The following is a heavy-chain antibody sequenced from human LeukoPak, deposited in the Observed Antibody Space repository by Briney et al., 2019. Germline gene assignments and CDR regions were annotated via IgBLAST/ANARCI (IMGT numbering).Heavy chain of an antibody. CDR2: ISGSGGST. V-gene: IGHV3-23*01. Sequence: PGGSLRLSCAASGFSFSTYWMSWVRQAPGKGLEWVSAISGSGGSTYYADSVKGRFTISRDNSKNTLYLQMNSLRAEDTAVYYCAKDLRRYYDSSGYYRNAFDIWGQGTMVTVSS. CDR1: GFSFSTYW. J-gene: IGHJ3*02. D-gene: IGHD3-22*01. CDR3: AKDLRRYYDSSGYYRNAFDI.